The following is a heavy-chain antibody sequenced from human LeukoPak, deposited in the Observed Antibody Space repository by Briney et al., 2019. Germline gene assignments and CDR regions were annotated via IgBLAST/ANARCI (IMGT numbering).Heavy chain of an antibody. V-gene: IGHV3-74*01. Sequence: GGSLRLSCAASGFTFSNYWMHWVRQAPGKGLVWVSRIKSDGSITNYADSVKGRFTISRDNAKNTLYVQMNSLRDEDTAVYYCARVGARLGAFDIWGQGTMVTVSS. D-gene: IGHD6-25*01. CDR3: ARVGARLGAFDI. J-gene: IGHJ3*02. CDR1: GFTFSNYW. CDR2: IKSDGSIT.